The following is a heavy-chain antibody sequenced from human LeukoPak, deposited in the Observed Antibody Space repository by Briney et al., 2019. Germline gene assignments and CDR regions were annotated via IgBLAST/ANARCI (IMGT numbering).Heavy chain of an antibody. D-gene: IGHD3-22*01. CDR3: ARDQDGGKYYYESSGYAH. Sequence: PGGSLRLSCAASGFTFSSYGLNWVRQAPGQGLEWVSTISSGGHIYYEDSVKGRFTISRDNAKNSLYLQMNSLRAEDTAVYYYARDQDGGKYYYESSGYAHWGQGILVTVSS. J-gene: IGHJ4*02. CDR1: GFTFSSYG. CDR2: ISSGGHI. V-gene: IGHV3-21*01.